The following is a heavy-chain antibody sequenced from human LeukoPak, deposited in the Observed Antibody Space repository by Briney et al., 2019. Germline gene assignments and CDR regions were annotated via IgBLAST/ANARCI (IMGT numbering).Heavy chain of an antibody. J-gene: IGHJ6*03. D-gene: IGHD1-26*01. CDR1: GFTFSDYY. Sequence: NPGGSRRLSCPASGFTFSDYYMNWIGQAPGKGLKWVSYISDSGSDIYYADSVKGRFTISRDNSKNTLFLQMNSLRVEDTAVYYCARDGTQGSKFRYMDVWGKGTTVIISS. V-gene: IGHV3-11*01. CDR3: ARDGTQGSKFRYMDV. CDR2: ISDSGSDI.